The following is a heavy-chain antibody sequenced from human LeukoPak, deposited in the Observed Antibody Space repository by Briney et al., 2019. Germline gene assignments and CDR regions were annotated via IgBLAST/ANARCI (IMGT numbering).Heavy chain of an antibody. Sequence: SETLSLTCSISGYSISSGYFWGWIRQPPGKGLEWIGNIHHDGITYYNPSLKSRVTISVDTSKNQFSLKLNSVTAADTAVYYCAKTWIQVEFDYWGQGTLVTVSS. J-gene: IGHJ4*02. V-gene: IGHV4-38-2*02. CDR3: AKTWIQVEFDY. CDR2: IHHDGIT. CDR1: GYSISSGYF. D-gene: IGHD5-18*01.